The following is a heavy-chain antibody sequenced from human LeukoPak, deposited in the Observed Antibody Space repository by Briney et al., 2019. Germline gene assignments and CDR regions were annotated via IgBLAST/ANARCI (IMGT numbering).Heavy chain of an antibody. CDR2: INPNSGGT. CDR3: TIMITFGGVIVSDY. Sequence: ASVTVSCKASGYTFTGYYMHWVRQAPGQGLEWMGWINPNSGGTNYAQKFQGRVTMTRDTSISTAYMELSRLRSDDTAVYYCTIMITFGGVIVSDYWGQGTLVTVCS. J-gene: IGHJ4*02. V-gene: IGHV1-2*02. CDR1: GYTFTGYY. D-gene: IGHD3-16*02.